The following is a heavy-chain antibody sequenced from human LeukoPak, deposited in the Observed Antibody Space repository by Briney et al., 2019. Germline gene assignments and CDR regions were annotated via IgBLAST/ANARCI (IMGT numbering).Heavy chain of an antibody. CDR1: GFTFSSYA. CDR3: ARDPRGPITYDHSGRDTLDY. CDR2: MLYDGETA. D-gene: IGHD3-22*01. V-gene: IGHV3-30*04. J-gene: IGHJ4*02. Sequence: GGSLRLSCAASGFTFSSYAMHWVRQAPGKGLEWVAVMLYDGETAYYADSVKGRFTVSRDNSKNTLYLQMNSLRHEDTAVYYCARDPRGPITYDHSGRDTLDYWGQGTLVTVSS.